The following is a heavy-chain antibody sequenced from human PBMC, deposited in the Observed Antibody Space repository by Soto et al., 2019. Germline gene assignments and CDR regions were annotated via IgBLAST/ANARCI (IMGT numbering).Heavy chain of an antibody. CDR2: VYYSGTS. CDR1: GDSIRNSGHY. CDR3: ARPATVAPPDAFQV. Sequence: QVHLQESGPRLVEPSETLSLTCSVSGDSIRNSGHYWGWVRQPPGKGLEWIGSVYYSGTSYRQPSLKSRLTMSIDTSKNQFSLRLTSVTAADTAIYDCARPATVAPPDAFQVWSQGTLVTVSS. V-gene: IGHV4-39*01. D-gene: IGHD5-12*01. J-gene: IGHJ3*01.